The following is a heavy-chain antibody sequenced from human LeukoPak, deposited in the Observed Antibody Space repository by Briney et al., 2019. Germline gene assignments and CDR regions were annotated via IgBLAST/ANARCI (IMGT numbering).Heavy chain of an antibody. CDR2: IKQDGSEK. J-gene: IGHJ4*02. D-gene: IGHD3/OR15-3a*01. CDR1: GFTFSSYW. V-gene: IGHV3-7*01. CDR3: ARDYWTWIYFDY. Sequence: GGSLRLSCAAPGFTFSSYWMSWVRQAPGKGLEWVANIKQDGSEKYYVDSVKGRFTISRDNAKNSLYLQMNSLRAEDTAVYYCARDYWTWIYFDYWGQGTLVTVSS.